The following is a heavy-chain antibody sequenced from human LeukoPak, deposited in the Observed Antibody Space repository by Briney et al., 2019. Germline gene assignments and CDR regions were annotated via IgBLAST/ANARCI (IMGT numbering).Heavy chain of an antibody. CDR2: IYHSGST. CDR1: GGSISSGGYS. CDR3: ASPSSRDSSDAFDI. Sequence: SQTLSLTCAVSGGSISSGGYSWSWIRQPPGKGLEWIGYIYHSGSTYYNPSLKSRVTISVDRSKNQFSLKLSSVTAADTAVYYCASPSSRDSSDAFDIWGQGTMVTVSS. J-gene: IGHJ3*02. D-gene: IGHD3-22*01. V-gene: IGHV4-30-2*01.